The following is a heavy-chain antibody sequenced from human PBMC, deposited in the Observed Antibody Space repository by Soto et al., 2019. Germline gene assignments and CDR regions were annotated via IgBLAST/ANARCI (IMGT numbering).Heavy chain of an antibody. Sequence: EAQLVESGGGLVKPGGSLRLSCAASGFTFSNYNMNWVRQAPGKGLEWVSSISTISSYIYYADSVKGRFTISRDNAKNSLYLQMNSLRAEDTAVYYCARDRGSGYFDYWGQGTLVTVSS. D-gene: IGHD6-19*01. CDR3: ARDRGSGYFDY. J-gene: IGHJ4*02. CDR1: GFTFSNYN. V-gene: IGHV3-21*01. CDR2: ISTISSYI.